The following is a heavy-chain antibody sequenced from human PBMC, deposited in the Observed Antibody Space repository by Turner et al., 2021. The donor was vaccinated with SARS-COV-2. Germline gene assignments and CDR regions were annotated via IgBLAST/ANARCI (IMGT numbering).Heavy chain of an antibody. D-gene: IGHD5-12*01. J-gene: IGHJ5*02. CDR3: ARDSAYLPTKNWFDP. Sequence: QVQLVLSGAEVKMPGASVKVSCKASGYTFTSYYMHWVRPAPGQGLEWMGIINPSAGSISYAQKFQGRVTMTRDTSTSTVYMELSSLRSEDTAVYYCARDSAYLPTKNWFDPWGQGTLVTVSS. CDR1: GYTFTSYY. CDR2: INPSAGSI. V-gene: IGHV1-46*01.